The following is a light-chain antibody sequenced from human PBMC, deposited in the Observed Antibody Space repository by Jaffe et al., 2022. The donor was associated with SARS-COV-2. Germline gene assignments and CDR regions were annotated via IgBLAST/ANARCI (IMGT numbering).Light chain of an antibody. CDR3: AGWDDSLSGNVV. CDR2: RDN. J-gene: IGLJ2*01. Sequence: QSVLTQPPSASGTPGQRVTISCSGSNFNIGTHSVFWYRQVPGTAPKLLIHRDNQRPSGVPDRFSGSKSGTSASLAISGLQSDDEADYYCAGWDDSLSGNVVFGGGTKLTVL. V-gene: IGLV1-47*01. CDR1: NFNIGTHS.